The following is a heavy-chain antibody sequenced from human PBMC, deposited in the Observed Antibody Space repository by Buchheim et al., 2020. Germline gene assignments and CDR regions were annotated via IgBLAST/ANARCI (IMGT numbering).Heavy chain of an antibody. CDR2: ISYDGSNK. CDR1: GFTFSSYA. CDR3: ARDRVPTYYDFWSGPTYYYGMDV. J-gene: IGHJ6*02. Sequence: QVQLVESGGGVVQPGRSLRLSCAASGFTFSSYAMHWVRQAPGKGLEWVAVISYDGSNKYYADSVKGRFTISRDNSKNTLYLQMNSLRAEDTAVYYCARDRVPTYYDFWSGPTYYYGMDVWGQGTT. D-gene: IGHD3-3*01. V-gene: IGHV3-30-3*01.